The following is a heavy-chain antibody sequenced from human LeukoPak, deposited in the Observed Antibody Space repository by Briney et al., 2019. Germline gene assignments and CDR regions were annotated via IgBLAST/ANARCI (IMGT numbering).Heavy chain of an antibody. V-gene: IGHV3-23*01. D-gene: IGHD2-2*01. Sequence: GGSLRLSCAASGFTFSSYAMSWVRQAPGKGLEWVSAISGSGGSAYYGDSVKGRFTISRDNSKNTLYLQMNSLRGEDTAVYYCAKLYCSSTSCSYDYWGQGTLVTVSS. CDR3: AKLYCSSTSCSYDY. CDR2: ISGSGGSA. J-gene: IGHJ4*02. CDR1: GFTFSSYA.